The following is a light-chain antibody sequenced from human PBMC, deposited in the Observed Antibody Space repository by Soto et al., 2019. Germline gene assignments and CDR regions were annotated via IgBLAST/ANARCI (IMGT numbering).Light chain of an antibody. CDR3: AACDDSLNGYV. CDR1: SSNIGSNT. CDR2: SNN. J-gene: IGLJ1*01. V-gene: IGLV1-44*01. Sequence: QSVLTQPPSASGTPGQRVTISCSGSSSNIGSNTVNWYQQLPGTAPKLPIYSNNQRPSGVPDRFSASKSVTSASLAISGLQSEDEADYYCAACDDSLNGYVFGTGTKLTVL.